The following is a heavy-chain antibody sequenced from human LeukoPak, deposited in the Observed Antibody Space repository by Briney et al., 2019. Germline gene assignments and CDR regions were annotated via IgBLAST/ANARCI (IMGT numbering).Heavy chain of an antibody. CDR2: IYYSGST. V-gene: IGHV4-59*08. J-gene: IGHJ4*02. CDR1: GGSISSYY. Sequence: SETLSLTCTVSGGSISSYYWSWIRQPPGKGLEWIGYIYYSGSTNYNPSLKSRVTISVDTSKNQFSLKPSSVTAADTAVYYCARLSSITGTLDYWGQGTLVTVSS. CDR3: ARLSSITGTLDY. D-gene: IGHD1-7*01.